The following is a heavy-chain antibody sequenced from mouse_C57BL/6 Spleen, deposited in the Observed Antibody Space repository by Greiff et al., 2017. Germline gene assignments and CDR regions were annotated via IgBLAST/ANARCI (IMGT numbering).Heavy chain of an antibody. J-gene: IGHJ4*01. CDR1: GYTFTSYW. Sequence: QVQLQQPGAELVRPGTSVKLSCKASGYTFTSYWMHWVKQRPGQGLEWIGVIDPSDSYTNYNQKFKGKATLTVDTSSSTAYMQFSSLTSEDSAVYYCARDDGGYWGQGTSVTVSS. CDR3: ARDDGGY. V-gene: IGHV1-59*01. CDR2: IDPSDSYT. D-gene: IGHD2-3*01.